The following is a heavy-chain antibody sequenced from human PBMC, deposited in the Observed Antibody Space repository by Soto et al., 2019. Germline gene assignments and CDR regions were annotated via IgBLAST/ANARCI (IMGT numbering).Heavy chain of an antibody. J-gene: IGHJ6*03. CDR3: VRNWYYYYMDV. Sequence: QVQLVESGGGLVKPGGSLRLSCAASGFTFSDYYMSWIRQAPGKGLEWVSYISSSGSTIYYADSVKGRFTISRDNSKNSLYLQMNILRAEDSAVYYCVRNWYYYYMDVWGKGTTVTVSS. V-gene: IGHV3-11*01. D-gene: IGHD3-16*01. CDR2: ISSSGSTI. CDR1: GFTFSDYY.